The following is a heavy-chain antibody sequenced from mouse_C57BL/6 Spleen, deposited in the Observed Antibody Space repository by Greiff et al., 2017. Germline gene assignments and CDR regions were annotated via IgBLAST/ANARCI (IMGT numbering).Heavy chain of an antibody. J-gene: IGHJ3*01. V-gene: IGHV1-59*01. Sequence: QVQLQQSGAELVRPGTSVKLSCKASGYTFTSYWMHWVKQRPGQGLEWIGVIDPSDSYTNYNQKFKGKATLTVDTSSSTAYMQLSSLTSEDSAVYYCARGDYDYDGGAFAYWGQGTLVTVSA. CDR3: ARGDYDYDGGAFAY. D-gene: IGHD2-4*01. CDR1: GYTFTSYW. CDR2: IDPSDSYT.